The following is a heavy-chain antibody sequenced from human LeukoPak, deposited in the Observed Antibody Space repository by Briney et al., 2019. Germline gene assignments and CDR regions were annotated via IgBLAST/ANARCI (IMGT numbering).Heavy chain of an antibody. Sequence: ASVKVSCKASGYTFTSYGISWVRQAPGQGLEWMGWISAYNGNTNYAQKLQGRVTMTTDTSTSTAYMELRSLRPDDTAVYYCARDLYDSSGYYYGYWGQGTLVTVSS. V-gene: IGHV1-18*01. CDR2: ISAYNGNT. CDR1: GYTFTSYG. J-gene: IGHJ4*02. D-gene: IGHD3-22*01. CDR3: ARDLYDSSGYYYGY.